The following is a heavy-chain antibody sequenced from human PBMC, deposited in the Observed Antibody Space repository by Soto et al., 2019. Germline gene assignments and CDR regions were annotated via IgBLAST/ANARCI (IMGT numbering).Heavy chain of an antibody. J-gene: IGHJ4*02. Sequence: EVQLLESGGGLVQPGGSLRLSCAASGFTFANYDMNWVRQAPGKGLEWVSGISGSGGRTYYADSVQGRFSISRDNSKNTLYLQMNSLRAEDTAVYYCAKALDSSGYTPLDYWGQGTLVTVSS. V-gene: IGHV3-23*01. CDR2: ISGSGGRT. CDR1: GFTFANYD. D-gene: IGHD3-22*01. CDR3: AKALDSSGYTPLDY.